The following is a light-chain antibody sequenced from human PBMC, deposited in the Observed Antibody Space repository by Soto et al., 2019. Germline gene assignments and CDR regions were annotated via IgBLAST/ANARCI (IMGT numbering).Light chain of an antibody. J-gene: IGKJ1*01. CDR1: QSISNL. CDR3: QQYNSFSPAWT. V-gene: IGKV1-5*01. Sequence: DIQMTQSPSTLSASVGDRVTITCRASQSISNLLAWYQQNPGKVPKLLIYDASTLESGVPSRFSGTGSGTEFTLTISSLQPDDFATYYCQQYNSFSPAWTFGQGTKVEIK. CDR2: DAS.